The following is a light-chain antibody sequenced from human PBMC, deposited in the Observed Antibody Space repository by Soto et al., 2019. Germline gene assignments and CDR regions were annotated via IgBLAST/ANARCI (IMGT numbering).Light chain of an antibody. V-gene: IGKV1-39*01. CDR1: QSISSY. Sequence: DIQITQYPSSLSGYPGDRVPITCRAIQSISSYLNWYQQKPGKAPKLLIYAASSLQSGVPSRFSGSGSGTDFTLTISSLQPEDFATYSCKQSYSTPQTFGQGPMVDIK. CDR3: KQSYSTPQT. J-gene: IGKJ1*01. CDR2: AAS.